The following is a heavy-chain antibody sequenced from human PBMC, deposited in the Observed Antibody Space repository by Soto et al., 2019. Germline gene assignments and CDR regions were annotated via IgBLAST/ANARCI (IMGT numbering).Heavy chain of an antibody. D-gene: IGHD3-10*01. J-gene: IGHJ6*03. Sequence: ASVKVSCKASGYTFTSYAMHWVRQAPGQSLEWMGWINAGNGNTKYSQKFQGRVTITRDTSASTAYMELSSLRSEDTAVYYCARGITMVRGVIHYYKDVWGKGTTVTVSS. CDR1: GYTFTSYA. V-gene: IGHV1-3*01. CDR2: INAGNGNT. CDR3: ARGITMVRGVIHYYKDV.